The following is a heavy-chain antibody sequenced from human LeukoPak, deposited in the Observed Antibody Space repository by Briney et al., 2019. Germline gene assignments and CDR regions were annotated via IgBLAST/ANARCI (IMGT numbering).Heavy chain of an antibody. J-gene: IGHJ4*02. Sequence: GASVKVSCKASGGTFSSYAISWVRQAPGQGLEWMGGIIPIFGTANYAQKFQGRVTITADESTSTAYMELSSLRSEDTAVYYCAREAKQQLVRGKTFDYWGQGTLVTVSS. V-gene: IGHV1-69*13. CDR3: AREAKQQLVRGKTFDY. D-gene: IGHD6-13*01. CDR2: IIPIFGTA. CDR1: GGTFSSYA.